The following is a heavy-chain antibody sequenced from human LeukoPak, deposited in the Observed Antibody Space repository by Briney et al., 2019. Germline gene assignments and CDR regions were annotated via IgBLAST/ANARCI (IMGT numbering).Heavy chain of an antibody. CDR3: ARDGTYSGSPDGRSHFNS. CDR2: IWSNGGET. J-gene: IGHJ4*02. V-gene: IGHV3-33*01. Sequence: PGGSLRLSCAASGFTFNKYGMHWVRQVPGMGLEWVAVIWSNGGETYYADSVRGRFTISRDNSKSTVDLQMNSLRAEDTAVYYCARDGTYSGSPDGRSHFNSWGQGTLVTVSS. D-gene: IGHD5-12*01. CDR1: GFTFNKYG.